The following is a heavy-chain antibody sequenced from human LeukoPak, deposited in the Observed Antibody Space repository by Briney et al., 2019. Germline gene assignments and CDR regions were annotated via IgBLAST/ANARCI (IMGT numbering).Heavy chain of an antibody. V-gene: IGHV1-69*04. Sequence: GASVKVSCKASGGTFSSYAISWVRQAPGQGLEWMGRIIPILGIANYAQKFQGRVTITADKSTSTAYMELSSLRSEDTVVYYCATVPGGYYGSGSYVGWFDPWGQGTLVTVSS. CDR3: ATVPGGYYGSGSYVGWFDP. D-gene: IGHD3-10*01. CDR2: IIPILGIA. J-gene: IGHJ5*02. CDR1: GGTFSSYA.